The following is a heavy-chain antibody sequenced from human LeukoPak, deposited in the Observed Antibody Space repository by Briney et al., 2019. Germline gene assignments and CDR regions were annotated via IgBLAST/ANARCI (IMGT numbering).Heavy chain of an antibody. CDR1: GFTFAEYA. D-gene: IGHD6-13*01. CDR3: AKDRVAAAGLYWYFDL. V-gene: IGHV3-43*02. CDR2: ISGDGDST. J-gene: IGHJ2*01. Sequence: GGTLRLSCAASGFTFAEYAMTSVRQSPGPGVEWVSLISGDGDSTYYADSVKGRFTISRDNSKNSLYLQMNSLRTEDTALYYCAKDRVAAAGLYWYFDLWGRGTLVTVSS.